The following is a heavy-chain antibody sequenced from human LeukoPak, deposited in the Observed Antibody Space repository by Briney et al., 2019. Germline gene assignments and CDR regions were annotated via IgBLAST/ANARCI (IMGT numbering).Heavy chain of an antibody. D-gene: IGHD1-7*01. CDR2: IIPIFGTA. J-gene: IGHJ5*02. V-gene: IGHV1-69*13. CDR1: GGTFSSYA. CDR3: ARGVLELRRGMGWFDP. Sequence: ASVKVSCKASGGTFSSYAISWVRQAPGQGLEWMGGIIPIFGTANYAQKFQGRVTITADESTSTAYIELSSLRSEDTAVYYCARGVLELRRGMGWFDPWGQGTLVTVSS.